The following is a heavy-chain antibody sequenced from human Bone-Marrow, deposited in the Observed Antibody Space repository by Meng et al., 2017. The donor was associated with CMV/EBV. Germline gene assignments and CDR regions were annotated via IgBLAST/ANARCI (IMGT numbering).Heavy chain of an antibody. CDR1: GFTFSSYW. Sequence: GESLKISCAASGFTFSSYWMHWVRQAPGKGLEWVSVIYSGGSTYYADSVKGRFTISRDNSKNTLYLQMNSLRVEDTAVYYCARGLAAGGSGIYDYWGQGTLVTVSS. CDR3: ARGLAAGGSGIYDY. CDR2: IYSGGST. V-gene: IGHV3-53*01. J-gene: IGHJ4*02. D-gene: IGHD6-13*01.